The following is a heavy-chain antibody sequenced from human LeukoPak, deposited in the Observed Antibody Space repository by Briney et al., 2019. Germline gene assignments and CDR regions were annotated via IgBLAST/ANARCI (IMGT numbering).Heavy chain of an antibody. Sequence: GESLKISCEASGYTFTAYWIGWVRQMPGEGLEWVGVIFPGDSNTRYMPPFQGQVTISADKSISTAYLQWSSLKAPDTAIYYCAREAYGSGEVWGQGTLVTVSS. CDR3: AREAYGSGEV. D-gene: IGHD3-10*01. V-gene: IGHV5-51*01. CDR2: IFPGDSNT. CDR1: GYTFTAYW. J-gene: IGHJ4*02.